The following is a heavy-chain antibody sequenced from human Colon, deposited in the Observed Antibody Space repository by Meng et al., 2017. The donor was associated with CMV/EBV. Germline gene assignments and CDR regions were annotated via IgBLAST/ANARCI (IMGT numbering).Heavy chain of an antibody. CDR1: GESFSGYY. CDR2: SYYTGST. Sequence: QVQLQQWGAGLLKPSATLSLTCAVYGESFSGYYWTWIRQPPGRGLEWIGESYYTGSTNYSPSLKSRVTISLDTSKNQFSLKLNSVTAADTAVYYCARGLYGSGRHQIDYWGQGTLVTVSS. D-gene: IGHD3-10*01. CDR3: ARGLYGSGRHQIDY. J-gene: IGHJ4*02. V-gene: IGHV4-34*01.